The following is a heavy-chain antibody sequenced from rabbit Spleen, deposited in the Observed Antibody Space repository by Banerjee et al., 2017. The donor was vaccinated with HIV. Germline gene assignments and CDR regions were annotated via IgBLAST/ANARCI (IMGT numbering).Heavy chain of an antibody. CDR3: ARGINRAQL. CDR2: IDSSTRGDS. V-gene: IGHV1S45*01. CDR1: GFSLSSYW. Sequence: QEQLVESGGGLVQPGGSLKLSCKASGFSLSSYWMSWVRQAPGKGLEWIGCIDSSTRGDSYYASWAKGRFTISKTSSTTVTLQVTSLTAADTATYFCARGINRAQLWGQGTLVTVS. D-gene: IGHD3-3*01. J-gene: IGHJ3*01.